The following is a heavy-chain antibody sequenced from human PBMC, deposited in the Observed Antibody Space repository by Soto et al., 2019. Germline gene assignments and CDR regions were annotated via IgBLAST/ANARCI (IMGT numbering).Heavy chain of an antibody. CDR3: AGHGGYSY. D-gene: IGHD4-17*01. CDR1: GFTLRTNG. V-gene: IGHV3-23*01. J-gene: IGHJ4*02. Sequence: PVGSLRLSCAATGFTLRTNGMSWVRQAPGKGLEWVSSFSGSGADTYYADSLKGRFTISRDNSKNTLYLQMNSLRAEDTALYYCAGHGGYSYLGQGTLVTAPQ. CDR2: FSGSGADT.